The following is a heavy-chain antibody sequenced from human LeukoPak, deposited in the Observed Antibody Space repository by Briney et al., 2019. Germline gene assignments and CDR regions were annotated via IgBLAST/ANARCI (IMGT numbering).Heavy chain of an antibody. Sequence: SETLSLTCVVSGGLISSGGYYWGWIRHPPEKGLEWIGSVHHSGITYYNTSLKSRVTISVDKSKNQFSLELPSVTAADTAVYYCARNPPNYYDSSGRMGAFDVWGQGTMVTVSS. CDR3: ARNPPNYYDSSGRMGAFDV. J-gene: IGHJ3*01. V-gene: IGHV4-39*01. CDR2: VHHSGIT. CDR1: GGLISSGGYY. D-gene: IGHD3-22*01.